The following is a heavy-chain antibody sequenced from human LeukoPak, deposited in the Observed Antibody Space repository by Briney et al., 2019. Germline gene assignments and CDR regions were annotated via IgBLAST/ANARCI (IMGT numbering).Heavy chain of an antibody. J-gene: IGHJ3*02. D-gene: IGHD5-24*01. Sequence: AASVKVSFKASGYTFTGYYMHWVRQAPGQGLEWMGWINPNSGGTNYAQKFQGRVTMTRDTSISTAYMELSSLRSEDTAVYYCARVRDGYNDAYDIWGQGTMVTVHS. V-gene: IGHV1-2*02. CDR1: GYTFTGYY. CDR3: ARVRDGYNDAYDI. CDR2: INPNSGGT.